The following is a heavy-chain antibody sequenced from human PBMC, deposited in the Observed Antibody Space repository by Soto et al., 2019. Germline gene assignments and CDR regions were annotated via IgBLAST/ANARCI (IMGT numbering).Heavy chain of an antibody. D-gene: IGHD2-15*01. CDR3: ARGPWGDIVVGDFDY. V-gene: IGHV3-48*01. CDR1: GFTFSSYS. CDR2: ISSSSSTI. Sequence: GGSLRLSCAASGFTFSSYSMNWVRQAPGKGLEWVSYISSSSSTIYYADSVKGRFTISRDNAKNSLYLQMNSLRAEDTAVYYCARGPWGDIVVGDFDYWGQGTLVTVSS. J-gene: IGHJ4*02.